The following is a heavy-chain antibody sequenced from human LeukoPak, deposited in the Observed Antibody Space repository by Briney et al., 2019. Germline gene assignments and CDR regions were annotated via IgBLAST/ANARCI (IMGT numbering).Heavy chain of an antibody. D-gene: IGHD6-13*01. Sequence: GGSLRLSCAASGFTFSDYYMSWIRQAPGKGLEWVSYISSSGSTIYYADSVKGRFTISRDNAKNSLYLQMNSLRAEDTAVYYCARDQGDSSSWYSLGDYXGQGTLVTVSS. CDR1: GFTFSDYY. J-gene: IGHJ4*02. V-gene: IGHV3-11*04. CDR3: ARDQGDSSSWYSLGDY. CDR2: ISSSGSTI.